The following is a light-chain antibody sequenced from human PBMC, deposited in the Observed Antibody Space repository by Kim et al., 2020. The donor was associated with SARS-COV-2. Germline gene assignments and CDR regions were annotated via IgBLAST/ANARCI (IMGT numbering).Light chain of an antibody. V-gene: IGKV4-1*01. Sequence: RATNNCKSSQSVLYSSNNKNYLAWYQQKPGQPPQLLIYWASTRESGVPDRFSGSGSGTDFTLTISSLQAEDVAVYYCQQSYGIPYTFGQGTKLEI. CDR3: QQSYGIPYT. CDR2: WAS. CDR1: QSVLYSSNNKNY. J-gene: IGKJ2*01.